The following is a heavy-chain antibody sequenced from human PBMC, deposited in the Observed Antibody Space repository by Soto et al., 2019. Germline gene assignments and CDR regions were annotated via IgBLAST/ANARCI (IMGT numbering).Heavy chain of an antibody. D-gene: IGHD5-18*01. CDR3: VRSKGGYSYGTPFDS. V-gene: IGHV3-9*01. J-gene: IGHJ4*02. Sequence: EVQLEESGGALVQPGRSLRLSCAASGFTFDDYAMYWVRQVLGKGLEWVSSISWNSGNIGYADSVKGRFTTSRDNAENSLDLQMNSLRPEDTALYYCVRSKGGYSYGTPFDSWGQGTLVTVSS. CDR1: GFTFDDYA. CDR2: ISWNSGNI.